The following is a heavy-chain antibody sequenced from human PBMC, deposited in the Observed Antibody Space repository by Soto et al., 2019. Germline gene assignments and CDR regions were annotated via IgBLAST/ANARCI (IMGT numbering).Heavy chain of an antibody. Sequence: LSLTCAVSGGSISSGSYSWSWIRQPPGKGLEWIGYIYHSGSTYYNPSLKSRVTISVDRSKNQFSLKLSSVTAADTAVYYCAGSDYGSGFDPWGQGTLVTVSS. CDR1: GGSISSGSYS. CDR3: AGSDYGSGFDP. CDR2: IYHSGST. D-gene: IGHD3-10*01. J-gene: IGHJ5*02. V-gene: IGHV4-30-2*01.